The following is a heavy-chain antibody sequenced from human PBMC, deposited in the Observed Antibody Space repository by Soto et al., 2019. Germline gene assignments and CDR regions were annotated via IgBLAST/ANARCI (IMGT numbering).Heavy chain of an antibody. CDR2: ISGSGDYT. CDR3: AKNRGLQYYFDY. Sequence: EVQLLESGGGLVRPGGSLGFSFAASGFTFDTYALNWSRRAPGKGLEWVSTISGSGDYTYYTDSVKGRFTISRDNSKNMMYLQMNSLRAEDTAIYYCAKNRGLQYYFDYWGQGTLVTVSS. J-gene: IGHJ4*02. V-gene: IGHV3-23*01. CDR1: GFTFDTYA.